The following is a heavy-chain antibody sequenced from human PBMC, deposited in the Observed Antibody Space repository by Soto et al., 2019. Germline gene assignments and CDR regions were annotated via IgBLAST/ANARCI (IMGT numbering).Heavy chain of an antibody. V-gene: IGHV4-4*02. CDR1: GDSISNSNW. J-gene: IGHJ6*02. CDR2: IDHNGIT. CDR3: VRLNRAYYYFGMDV. Sequence: SETLSLTGAVSGDSISNSNWWTWVRPPPGKGLEWIGKIDHNGITNYDPSLESRVTILKDNSKNQLSLQLNSVTGADSAVYYCVRLNRAYYYFGMDVWGQGATVTVSS.